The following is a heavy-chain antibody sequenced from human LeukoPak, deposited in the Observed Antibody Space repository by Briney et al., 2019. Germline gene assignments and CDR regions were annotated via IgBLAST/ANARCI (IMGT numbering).Heavy chain of an antibody. Sequence: GGSLRLSCAASGFTFSTYVMNWIRQAPGKGLEWVSTISDSGGSTYYADSVKGRFTISRDNSKSTLYLQMNSLRAEDTAVYYCGRYYVMDVWGQGTSVTVSS. J-gene: IGHJ6*02. CDR3: GRYYVMDV. V-gene: IGHV3-23*01. CDR2: ISDSGGST. CDR1: GFTFSTYV.